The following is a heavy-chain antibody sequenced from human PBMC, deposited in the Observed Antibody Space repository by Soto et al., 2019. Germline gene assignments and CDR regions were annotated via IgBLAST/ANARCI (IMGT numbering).Heavy chain of an antibody. Sequence: EVQLLESGGGLVQPGGSLRLSCAASGFTFSSYAMSCVRQAPGKGLEWVSDISGSGGSTYYADSVKGRFTISRDNSKNTLYLQMNSLRAEDTAVYYCANLRDYVWGSIPGYYFDYWGQGTLVTVSS. CDR2: ISGSGGST. J-gene: IGHJ4*02. D-gene: IGHD3-16*01. V-gene: IGHV3-23*01. CDR3: ANLRDYVWGSIPGYYFDY. CDR1: GFTFSSYA.